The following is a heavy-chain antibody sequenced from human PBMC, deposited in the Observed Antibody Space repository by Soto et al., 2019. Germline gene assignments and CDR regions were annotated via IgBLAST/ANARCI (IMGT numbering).Heavy chain of an antibody. CDR2: IWYDGSNK. CDR1: GFTFSSYG. Sequence: QVQLVESGGGVVQPGRSLRLSCAASGFTFSSYGMHWVRQAPGKGLEWVAVIWYDGSNKYYADSVKGRFTISRDNSKNXLYLQMNSLRAEDTAVYYCARDSIAGGIAVAVIDYWGQGTLVTVSS. J-gene: IGHJ4*02. V-gene: IGHV3-33*01. D-gene: IGHD6-19*01. CDR3: ARDSIAGGIAVAVIDY.